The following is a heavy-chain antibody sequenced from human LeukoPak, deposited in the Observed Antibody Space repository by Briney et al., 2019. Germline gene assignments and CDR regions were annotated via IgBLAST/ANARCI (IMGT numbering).Heavy chain of an antibody. CDR2: IYYSGST. CDR3: ARDRWVYYYYYMDV. D-gene: IGHD6-13*01. V-gene: IGHV4-59*01. CDR1: GGSISSYY. J-gene: IGHJ6*03. Sequence: PSETLSLTCTVSGGSISSYYWSWIRQPPGKGLEWIGYIYYSGSTNYNPSLKSRVTISVDTSKNQFSLKLSSVTAADTAVYYCARDRWVYYYYYMDVWGEGTTVTVPS.